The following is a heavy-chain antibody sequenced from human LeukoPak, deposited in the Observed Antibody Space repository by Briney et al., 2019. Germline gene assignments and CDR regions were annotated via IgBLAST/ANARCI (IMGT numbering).Heavy chain of an antibody. CDR1: GFTFSNYA. J-gene: IGHJ6*02. CDR3: ARRNAMDV. V-gene: IGHV3-23*01. Sequence: GGSLRLSCATSGFTFSNYAMSWVRQAPGKGLEWVSIISDSAVGTYYTDSVKGRFTISRDNSKNTLYLQMNSLRAEDTAVYYCARRNAMDVWGQGTTVIVFS. CDR2: ISDSAVGT.